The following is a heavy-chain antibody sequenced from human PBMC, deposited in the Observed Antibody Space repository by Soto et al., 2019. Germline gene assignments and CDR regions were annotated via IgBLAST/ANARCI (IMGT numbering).Heavy chain of an antibody. V-gene: IGHV1-18*01. CDR3: ARDGDRCTSTRCSPWPDTHFDL. J-gene: IGHJ2*01. D-gene: IGHD2-2*01. CDR1: GYTFTNYG. Sequence: QVQLVQSGDEVKKPGASVKVSCKASGYTFTNYGISWVRQAPGQGLEWMGWISPYNDNTKYPQKLQGRVTMTTDTSTRTSYMELRSLRSDDTAVYFCARDGDRCTSTRCSPWPDTHFDLWGRGTLVTVSS. CDR2: ISPYNDNT.